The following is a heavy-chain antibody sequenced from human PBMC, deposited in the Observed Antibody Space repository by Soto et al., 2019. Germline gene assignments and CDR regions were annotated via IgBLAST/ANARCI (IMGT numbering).Heavy chain of an antibody. CDR2: VSGGGGTT. J-gene: IGHJ5*02. Sequence: GGSLRLSCAASGFTFSDYAMSWVRQAPGKGLEWVSGVSGGGGTTYYADSVKGRFTVSRDNSRNTLYLQMNSLRAEDTAVYYCAKGRYNYGSNWFDPWGQGTLVTVSS. CDR1: GFTFSDYA. CDR3: AKGRYNYGSNWFDP. D-gene: IGHD5-18*01. V-gene: IGHV3-23*01.